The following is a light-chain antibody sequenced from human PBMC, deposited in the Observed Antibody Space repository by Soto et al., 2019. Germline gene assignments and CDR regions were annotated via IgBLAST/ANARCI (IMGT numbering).Light chain of an antibody. J-gene: IGKJ3*01. CDR3: QQYNSYLFT. V-gene: IGKV1-5*01. Sequence: DIQMTKSPSTLSASVGDRVTITCRASQSISSWLAWYQQKPGKAPKLLIYDASSLESGVPSRFSGSGSGTEFTLPISSLQPDDFATYYCQQYNSYLFTFGPGTKVDIK. CDR1: QSISSW. CDR2: DAS.